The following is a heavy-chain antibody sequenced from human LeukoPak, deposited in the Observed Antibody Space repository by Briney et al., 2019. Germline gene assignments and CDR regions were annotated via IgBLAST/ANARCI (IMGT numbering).Heavy chain of an antibody. V-gene: IGHV1-69*06. J-gene: IGHJ4*02. CDR2: IIPIFGTA. CDR1: GGTFSSYA. Sequence: ASVKVSCKASGGTFSSYAISWVRQAPGQGLEWMGGIIPIFGTANYAQKFQGRVTITADKSTSTAYMELSSLRSEDTAVYYCARDRGYSSVTDYWGQGTLVTVSS. D-gene: IGHD6-19*01. CDR3: ARDRGYSSVTDY.